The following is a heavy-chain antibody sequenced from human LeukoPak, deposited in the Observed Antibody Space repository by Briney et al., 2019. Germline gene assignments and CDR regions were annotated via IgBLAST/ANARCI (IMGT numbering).Heavy chain of an antibody. CDR3: AKGHCISTTCYVYYFDH. V-gene: IGHV3-23*01. CDR1: GFTFSSYA. D-gene: IGHD2-2*01. CDR2: ISGSGDNT. J-gene: IGHJ4*02. Sequence: PGGSLRLSCVASGFTFSSYAINWVRQAPGKGLEWVSVISGSGDNTKYADSVKGRFTISRDNSKNTVYLQMNSLRAEDTAVYYCAKGHCISTTCYVYYFDHWGQGTLVTVSS.